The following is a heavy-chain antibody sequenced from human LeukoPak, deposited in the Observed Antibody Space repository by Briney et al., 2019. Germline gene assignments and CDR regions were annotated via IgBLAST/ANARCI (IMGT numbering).Heavy chain of an antibody. D-gene: IGHD3-10*01. CDR3: ARGVTLVRGVTYHGGMDV. J-gene: IGHJ6*02. CDR2: INHSGST. CDR1: GGSLSGYY. V-gene: IGHV4-34*01. Sequence: SETLSLTCAVYGGSLSGYYWSWIRQPPGKRLEWIGEINHSGSTNYNPSLKSRVTISVDTSKNQLSLKLSSVTAADTAVYYCARGVTLVRGVTYHGGMDVWGQGTTVTVSS.